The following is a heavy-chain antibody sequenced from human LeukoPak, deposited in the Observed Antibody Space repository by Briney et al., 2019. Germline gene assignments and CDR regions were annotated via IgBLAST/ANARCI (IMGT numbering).Heavy chain of an antibody. CDR3: ARSDSSGRYGGYYYYYMDV. V-gene: IGHV1-18*01. CDR2: ISAYNGTT. Sequence: ASVKVSCKASGYTFTSYGFTWVRQDPGQGLEWMGWISAYNGTTNYAQKLQGRVTMTTDTSTSTAYMELRSLRSDHTAVYYCARSDSSGRYGGYYYYYMDVWGKGTTVTVSS. CDR1: GYTFTSYG. J-gene: IGHJ6*03. D-gene: IGHD6-19*01.